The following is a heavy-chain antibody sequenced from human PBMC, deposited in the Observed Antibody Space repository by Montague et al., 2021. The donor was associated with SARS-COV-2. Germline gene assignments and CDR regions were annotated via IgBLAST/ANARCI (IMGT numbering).Heavy chain of an antibody. CDR2: IKTSGST. Sequence: TLSLTCTVLGCSITGGSRYWSRLHPRDGLGLDGVGRIKTSGSTNYNPSLKSRVTISIDTSKNQFSLKLSSVTAADTAVYYGARVVGFDFDYWGQGTLVTVSS. V-gene: IGHV4-61*02. J-gene: IGHJ4*02. D-gene: IGHD2-21*01. CDR3: ARVVGFDFDY. CDR1: GCSITGGSRY.